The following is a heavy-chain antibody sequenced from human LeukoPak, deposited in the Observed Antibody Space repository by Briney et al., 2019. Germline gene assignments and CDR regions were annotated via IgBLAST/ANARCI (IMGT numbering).Heavy chain of an antibody. CDR2: INPNSGGT. CDR1: GYTFTCYY. CDR3: ARAAGIAAAGKVGYYYYYMDV. V-gene: IGHV1-2*02. Sequence: ASVTVSCKASGYTFTCYYMHWVRQAPGQGLEWMGWINPNSGGTNNAQTFQGRVTMTRDTSTSTDYMELSRLRSGDTAVYYCARAAGIAAAGKVGYYYYYMDVWGKGTTVTASS. J-gene: IGHJ6*03. D-gene: IGHD6-13*01.